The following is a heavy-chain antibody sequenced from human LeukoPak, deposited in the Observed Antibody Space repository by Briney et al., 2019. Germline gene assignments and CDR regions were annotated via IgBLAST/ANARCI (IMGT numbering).Heavy chain of an antibody. D-gene: IGHD3-3*01. J-gene: IGHJ4*02. V-gene: IGHV3-23*01. CDR1: GFTFSSYA. CDR3: AKADGYDSWSGYYSFTPDFDY. CDR2: ISGSGGST. Sequence: GGSLRLSCAASGFTFSSYAMSWVRQAPGKGLEWVSAISGSGGSTYYADSVKGRFTISRDNSKNTLYLQMNSLRAEDTAVYYCAKADGYDSWSGYYSFTPDFDYWGQGTLVTVSS.